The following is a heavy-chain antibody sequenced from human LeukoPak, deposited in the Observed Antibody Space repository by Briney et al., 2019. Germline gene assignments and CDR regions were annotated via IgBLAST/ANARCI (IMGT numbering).Heavy chain of an antibody. CDR3: ARGYCSGISCYQRLGPQYYMDV. Sequence: SETLSLTCGVSGDSISTGNWWSWVRQPPGKGLEWIGEINHSGSTNDNPSLKSRVTISLDKSKNQFSLKLSSVTAADTAVYYCARGYCSGISCYQRLGPQYYMDVWGKGTTVTVSS. CDR1: GDSISTGNW. D-gene: IGHD2-2*01. V-gene: IGHV4-4*02. CDR2: INHSGST. J-gene: IGHJ6*03.